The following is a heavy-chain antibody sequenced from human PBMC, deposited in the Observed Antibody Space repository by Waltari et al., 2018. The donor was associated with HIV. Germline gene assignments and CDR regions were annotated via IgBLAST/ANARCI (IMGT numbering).Heavy chain of an antibody. CDR1: GYFIGHGYY. CDR3: ARDEGQYTGYDWGAFHI. D-gene: IGHD5-12*01. V-gene: IGHV4-38-2*02. J-gene: IGHJ3*02. Sequence: QVQLQESGPGLVKSSETLSLTCAVSGYFIGHGYYWGWIRQPPGRGLEWIGSIHYRGSFNYNPSLKSRVTISVAMSNNQFSLNLNSVSAADTAVYYCARDEGQYTGYDWGAFHIWGRGTMVTVSS. CDR2: IHYRGSF.